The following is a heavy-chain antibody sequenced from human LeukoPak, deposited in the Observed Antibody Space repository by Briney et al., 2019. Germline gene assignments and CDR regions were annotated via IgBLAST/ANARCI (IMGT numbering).Heavy chain of an antibody. CDR2: FDPEDGET. J-gene: IGHJ4*02. CDR3: ATAVVVTARFDY. CDR1: GYTLTELS. D-gene: IGHD2-21*02. Sequence: ASVKVSCKASGYTLTELSMHWVRQAPGKGLEWMGGFDPEDGETIYAQKFQGRVTMTEDTSTDTAYMELSSLRSEDTAVYYCATAVVVTARFDYWGQGTLVTVSS. V-gene: IGHV1-24*01.